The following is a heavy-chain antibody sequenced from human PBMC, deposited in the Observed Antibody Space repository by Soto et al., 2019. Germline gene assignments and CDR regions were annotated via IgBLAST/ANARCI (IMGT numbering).Heavy chain of an antibody. CDR3: ARASGTTKGAAAGTYFDY. J-gene: IGHJ4*02. CDR2: IIPIFGTA. D-gene: IGHD6-13*01. V-gene: IGHV1-69*01. Sequence: QVQLVQSGAEVKKPGSSVKVSCTASGGTFSSYAISWVRQAPGQGLEWMGGIIPIFGTANYAQKFKGRVTITADESTSTAYMELSSLRSEDTAVYYCARASGTTKGAAAGTYFDYWGQGTLVTVSS. CDR1: GGTFSSYA.